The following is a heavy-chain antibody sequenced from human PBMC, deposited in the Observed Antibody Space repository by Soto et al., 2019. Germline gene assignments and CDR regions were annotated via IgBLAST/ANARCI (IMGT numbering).Heavy chain of an antibody. CDR2: IIPIFGTT. CDR3: ARDRAPTVVTPPLVDT. V-gene: IGHV1-69*13. J-gene: IGHJ4*02. CDR1: GVTFSRYA. Sequence: ASVKVSCKASGVTFSRYAITWVRQAPGQGLEWMGEIIPIFGTTNYAQKFQGRVTITADEYTSTAFMELSSLRSDDTAVYYCARDRAPTVVTPPLVDTWGQGTLVTVSS. D-gene: IGHD4-17*01.